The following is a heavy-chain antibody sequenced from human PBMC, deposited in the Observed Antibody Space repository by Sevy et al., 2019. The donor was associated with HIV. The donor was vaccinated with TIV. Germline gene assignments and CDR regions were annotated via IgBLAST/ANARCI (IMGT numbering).Heavy chain of an antibody. J-gene: IGHJ4*02. Sequence: ASVKVSCQTSGYAFSNYEINWVRQATGQGLEWMGRMNPNSGDTSYSQKFQGRVTMTSDTRTSTVYMELSGLRFEDTAVNYCARCWTRRYQVLPVYWGQGTLVTVSS. CDR2: MNPNSGDT. CDR3: ARCWTRRYQVLPVY. CDR1: GYAFSNYE. D-gene: IGHD2-2*01. V-gene: IGHV1-8*01.